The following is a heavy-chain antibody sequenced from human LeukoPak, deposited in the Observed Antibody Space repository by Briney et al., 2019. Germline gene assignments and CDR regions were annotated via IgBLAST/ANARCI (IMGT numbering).Heavy chain of an antibody. CDR2: IYPGDSDT. D-gene: IGHD3-10*01. J-gene: IGHJ4*02. CDR1: GYSFTSYW. V-gene: IGHV5-51*01. Sequence: GESLKISCKGSGYSFTSYWIGWVRQMPGKGLEWTGIIYPGDSDTRYSPSFQGQVTISADKSISTAYLQWSSLKASDTAMYYCARLSGMVRGVGDYFDYWGQGTLVTVSS. CDR3: ARLSGMVRGVGDYFDY.